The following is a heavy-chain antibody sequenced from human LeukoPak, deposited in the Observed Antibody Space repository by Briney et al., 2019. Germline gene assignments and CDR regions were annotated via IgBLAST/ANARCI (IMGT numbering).Heavy chain of an antibody. J-gene: IGHJ4*02. D-gene: IGHD2-2*01. CDR3: AKDRRACSSSSCYYRFDY. CDR1: GFTFSSYA. Sequence: GGSLRLSCAASGFTFSSYAMSWVRQAPGKGLEWVSAISDSGGSTYYADSVKGRFTVSRDNSKNTMYLQMNSLRAEDTAVYYCAKDRRACSSSSCYYRFDYWGQGTLVTVSS. CDR2: ISDSGGST. V-gene: IGHV3-23*01.